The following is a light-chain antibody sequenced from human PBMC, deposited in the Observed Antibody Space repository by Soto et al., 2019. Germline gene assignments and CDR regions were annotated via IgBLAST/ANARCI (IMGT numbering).Light chain of an antibody. J-gene: IGKJ4*01. V-gene: IGKV4-1*01. CDR3: QQHYRAPLS. Sequence: TVMTQSPDSLAVSLGERATINCKSSQSILYSSKNKNYLAWYQQKPGQPPKLRIYWASTRESGVPDRFTGSGSVTDFTLTITKLQPEVVAVHYCQQHYRAPLSFGGGTKV. CDR2: WAS. CDR1: QSILYSSKNKNY.